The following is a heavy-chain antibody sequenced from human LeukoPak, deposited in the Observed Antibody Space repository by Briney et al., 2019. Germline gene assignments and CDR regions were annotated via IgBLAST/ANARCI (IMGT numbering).Heavy chain of an antibody. Sequence: PSETLSLTCTVSGGSISSYYWSWIRQPAGKGLEWIGRIYTSGSTNYNPSLKSRVTMSVDTSKNQFSLKLSSVTAADTAVYYCARDRLTQLGYCSSTSCYWFDPWGQGTLVTVSS. CDR2: IYTSGST. CDR1: GGSISSYY. J-gene: IGHJ5*02. D-gene: IGHD2-2*01. CDR3: ARDRLTQLGYCSSTSCYWFDP. V-gene: IGHV4-4*07.